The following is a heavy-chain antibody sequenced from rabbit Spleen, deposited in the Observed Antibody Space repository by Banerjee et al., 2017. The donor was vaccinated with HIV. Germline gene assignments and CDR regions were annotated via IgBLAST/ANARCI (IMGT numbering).Heavy chain of an antibody. D-gene: IGHD1-1*01. J-gene: IGHJ6*01. CDR2: IYAGSSGST. CDR3: SRDTSSSFSSYGMDL. V-gene: IGHV1S45*01. Sequence: QEQLVESGGGLVKPGASLTLTCTASGFSFSGSYWICWVRQAPGKGLEWIACIYAGSSGSTYYASWAKGRFTISKTSSTTVTLQMTSLTAADTATYFCSRDTSSSFSSYGMDLWGPGTLVTVS. CDR1: GFSFSGSYW.